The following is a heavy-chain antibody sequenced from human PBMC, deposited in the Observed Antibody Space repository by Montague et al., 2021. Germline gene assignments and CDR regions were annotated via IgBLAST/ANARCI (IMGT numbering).Heavy chain of an antibody. CDR1: GFTFSDYY. CDR3: AGIRKGADY. V-gene: IGHV3-11*01. J-gene: IGHJ4*02. CDR2: INTSGSTI. Sequence: SLRLSCAATGFTFSDYYMSWIRQAPGQGLERDSYINTSGSTIYYADSVKGRFTISRDNAKNSLYLQMNSLRAEGTAVYYRAGIRKGADYWGQGTLVTVSS. D-gene: IGHD3-16*01.